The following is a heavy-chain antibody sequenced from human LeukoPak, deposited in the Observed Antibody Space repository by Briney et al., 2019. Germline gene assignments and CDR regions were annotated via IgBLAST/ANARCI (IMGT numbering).Heavy chain of an antibody. CDR3: AKGGGAGSYYNGYFDH. V-gene: IGHV3-9*01. Sequence: GRSLRLSCAASGFTFDEYAMYWVRQAPGKGLEWVSGISWNGGVTAYADYVKGRFTISRDSAKNSLSLQMNSLRAEDTAMYYCAKGGGAGSYYNGYFDHWGQGTLVTVSS. CDR2: ISWNGGVT. D-gene: IGHD3-10*01. J-gene: IGHJ4*02. CDR1: GFTFDEYA.